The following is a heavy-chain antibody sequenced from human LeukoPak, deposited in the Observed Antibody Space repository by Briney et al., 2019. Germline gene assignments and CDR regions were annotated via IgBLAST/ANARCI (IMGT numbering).Heavy chain of an antibody. CDR3: ASEYCSGGSCYSLYFDY. Sequence: SETLSPTCAVYGGSFSGYYWSWIRQPPGKGLEWIGEINHSGSTNYNPSLKSRVTISVDTSKNQFSLKLSSVTAADTAVYYCASEYCSGGSCYSLYFDYWGQGTLVTVPS. D-gene: IGHD2-15*01. J-gene: IGHJ4*02. CDR2: INHSGST. CDR1: GGSFSGYY. V-gene: IGHV4-34*01.